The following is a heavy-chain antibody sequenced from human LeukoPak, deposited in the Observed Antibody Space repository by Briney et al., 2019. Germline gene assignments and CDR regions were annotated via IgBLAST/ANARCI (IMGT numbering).Heavy chain of an antibody. Sequence: PGGSLRLSCAASGFTFSSYSMNWGRQAPGKGLEWVSAISGSGGSTYYADSVKGRFTISRDNSKNTLYLQMNSLRAEDTAVYYCAKGRLLGYCSSTSCGDTDYWGQGTLATVSS. J-gene: IGHJ4*02. CDR1: GFTFSSYS. CDR2: ISGSGGST. D-gene: IGHD2-2*01. CDR3: AKGRLLGYCSSTSCGDTDY. V-gene: IGHV3-23*01.